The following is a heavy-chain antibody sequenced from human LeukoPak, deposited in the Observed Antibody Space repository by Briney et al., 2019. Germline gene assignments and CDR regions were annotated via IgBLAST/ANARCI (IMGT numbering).Heavy chain of an antibody. V-gene: IGHV4-59*11. D-gene: IGHD2-2*01. CDR2: IYYSGST. CDR1: GGSISSHY. J-gene: IGHJ4*02. CDR3: ARGIVVPAAVFDY. Sequence: SETLSLTCTVSGGSISSHYWSWIRQPPGKGLEWIGYIYYSGSTNYNPSLKSRVTISVDTPKNQFSLKLSSVTAADTAVYYCARGIVVPAAVFDYWGQGTLVTVSS.